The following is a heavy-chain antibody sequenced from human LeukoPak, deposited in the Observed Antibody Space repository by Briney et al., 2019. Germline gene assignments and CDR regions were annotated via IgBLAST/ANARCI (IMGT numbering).Heavy chain of an antibody. Sequence: ESSETLSLTCIVSGGSISGFYWSWIRQPAGKGLEWIGRIYPSGGTNYNPSLKSRVTMSTDTSKNQFSLKLRSVTAADTAVYYCARVARVVASKVPPTSGQGILVTVSS. V-gene: IGHV4-4*07. CDR3: ARVARVVASKVPPT. D-gene: IGHD5-12*01. CDR2: IYPSGGT. CDR1: GGSISGFY. J-gene: IGHJ5*02.